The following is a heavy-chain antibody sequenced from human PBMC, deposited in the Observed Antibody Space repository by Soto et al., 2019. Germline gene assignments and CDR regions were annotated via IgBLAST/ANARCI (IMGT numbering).Heavy chain of an antibody. CDR3: AADRTVVGATGGDY. CDR1: GFTFTSSA. V-gene: IGHV1-58*01. CDR2: IVVGSGNT. Sequence: QMPLVQSGPEVKKPGTSVKVSCKASGFTFTSSAVQWVRQARGQRLEWIGWIVVGSGNTNYAQKFQERVTITRDMSTSTAYMELSSLRSEDTAVYYCAADRTVVGATGGDYWGQGTLVTVSS. J-gene: IGHJ4*02. D-gene: IGHD1-26*01.